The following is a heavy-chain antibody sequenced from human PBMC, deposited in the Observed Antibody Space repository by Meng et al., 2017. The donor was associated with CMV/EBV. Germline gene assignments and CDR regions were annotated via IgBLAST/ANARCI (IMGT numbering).Heavy chain of an antibody. CDR1: GYSFTSYW. V-gene: IGHV1-8*03. D-gene: IGHD2-2*01. J-gene: IGHJ5*02. CDR3: ARGPISPRYCSSTSCRYWFDP. CDR2: MNPNSGNT. Sequence: ASVKVSCKGSGYSFTSYWIGWVRQATGQGLEWMGWMNPNSGNTGYAQKFQGRVTISRNTSISTAYMELSSLRSEDTAVYYCARGPISPRYCSSTSCRYWFDPWGQGTLVTVSS.